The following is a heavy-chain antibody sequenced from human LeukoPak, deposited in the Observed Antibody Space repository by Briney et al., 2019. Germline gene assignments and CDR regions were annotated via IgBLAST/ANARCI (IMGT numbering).Heavy chain of an antibody. CDR1: GGTFSSYA. CDR2: IIPIFGTA. V-gene: IGHV1-69*13. CDR3: ARGGVDYGGNSEVDFDY. J-gene: IGHJ4*02. D-gene: IGHD4-23*01. Sequence: SVKVSCKASGGTFSSYAISWVRQAPGQGLEWMGGIIPIFGTANYAQKFQGRVTITADESTSTAYMELSSLRSEDTAVYYCARGGVDYGGNSEVDFDYWGQGTLVTVSS.